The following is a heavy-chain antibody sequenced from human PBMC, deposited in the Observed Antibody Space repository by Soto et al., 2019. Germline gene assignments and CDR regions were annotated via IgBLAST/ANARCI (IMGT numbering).Heavy chain of an antibody. D-gene: IGHD5-12*01. CDR3: ARSYSGYDYLSGYYYYYMDV. Sequence: PSETLSLTCTVSAGSISSYYWSWIRQPPGKGLEWIGYIYYSGSTNYNPSLKGRVSISVDTSKNQFSLKLSSVTAADTAVYYCARSYSGYDYLSGYYYYYMDVWGKGTTVTVSS. CDR2: IYYSGST. V-gene: IGHV4-59*01. J-gene: IGHJ6*03. CDR1: AGSISSYY.